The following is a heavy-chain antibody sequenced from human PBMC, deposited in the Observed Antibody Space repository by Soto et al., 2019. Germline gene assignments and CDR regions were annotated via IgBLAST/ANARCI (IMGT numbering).Heavy chain of an antibody. J-gene: IGHJ4*02. Sequence: EVQLLESGGDFVQPGGSLRLSCAASGFSISKYAMSWVRQAPGKGLEWVSSISVSGGDAYNGDSLKGRFTVSRDNSKNTVSLAMKSLRAEDTGVYYCAKTITTYSGDSRGRGALVDYWGQGTLVTVSS. CDR2: ISVSGGDA. V-gene: IGHV3-23*01. CDR1: GFSISKYA. D-gene: IGHD3-22*01. CDR3: AKTITTYSGDSRGRGALVDY.